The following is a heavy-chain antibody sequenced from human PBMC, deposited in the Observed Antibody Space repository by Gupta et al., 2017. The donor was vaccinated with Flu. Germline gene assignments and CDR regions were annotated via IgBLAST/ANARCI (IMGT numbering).Heavy chain of an antibody. J-gene: IGHJ6*02. CDR2: SSSFI. V-gene: IGHV3-11*05. D-gene: IGHD4/OR15-4a*01. Sequence: SSSFINYADSVKGRFTISRDNAKNSLSLQMNNLRAEDTAVYYCARGGSTEYGGAYGMDVWGQGTTVTVSS. CDR3: ARGGSTEYGGAYGMDV.